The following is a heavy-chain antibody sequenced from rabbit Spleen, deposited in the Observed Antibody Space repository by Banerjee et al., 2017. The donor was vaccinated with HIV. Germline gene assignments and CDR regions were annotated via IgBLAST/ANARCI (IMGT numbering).Heavy chain of an antibody. V-gene: IGHV1S40*01. D-gene: IGHD6-1*01. J-gene: IGHJ4*01. CDR3: AREDVYGYPFPTKL. Sequence: QSLEESGGDLVQPGGTLTLTCKASGIDFSSSYYMCWVRQAPGKGLEWIGYINSGSSTTDYASWAKGRFTISRTSSTTVTLQMTTLTAADTATYFCAREDVYGYPFPTKLWGPGTLVTVS. CDR2: INSGSSTT. CDR1: GIDFSSSYY.